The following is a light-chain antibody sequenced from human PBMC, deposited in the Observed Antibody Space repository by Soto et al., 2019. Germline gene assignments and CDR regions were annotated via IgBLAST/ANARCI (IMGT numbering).Light chain of an antibody. CDR1: SGHSSYA. CDR2: LHSDGSH. CDR3: QTWGTGIVV. Sequence: QPVLTQLPSASASLGASVKLTCTLSSGHSSYAIAWHQQQPEKAPRYLMKLHSDGSHSKGDGIPDRFSGSSSGAERYLTISSLQSEDEAEYYCQTWGTGIVVFGGGTKVTVL. J-gene: IGLJ2*01. V-gene: IGLV4-69*01.